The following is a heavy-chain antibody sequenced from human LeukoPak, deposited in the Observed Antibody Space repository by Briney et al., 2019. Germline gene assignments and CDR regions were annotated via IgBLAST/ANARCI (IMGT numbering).Heavy chain of an antibody. V-gene: IGHV4-59*01. D-gene: IGHD2-15*01. CDR3: ARQAEYCSGGTCYLGAFDI. Sequence: SETLSLTCTVSGGSISNNYWSWIRQPPGKGLEWIGYNYNRWGYNYNSGSTNYTPSLKSRVTISVDTSKNQFSLMLSSVTAADTAVYYCARQAEYCSGGTCYLGAFDIWGQGTMVTVSS. CDR1: GGSISNNY. CDR2: NYNRWGYNYNSGST. J-gene: IGHJ3*02.